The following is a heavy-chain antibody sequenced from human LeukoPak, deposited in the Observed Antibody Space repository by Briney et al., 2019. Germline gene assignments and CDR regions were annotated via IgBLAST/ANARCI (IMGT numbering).Heavy chain of an antibody. CDR3: ARLRGIQLWGPFPRFDY. Sequence: PSETLSLTCTVSGGSISSSSYYWGWIRQPPGKGLEWIGEINHSGSTNYNPSLKSRVTISVDTSKNQFSLKLSSVTAADTAVYYCARLRGIQLWGPFPRFDYWGQGTLVTVSS. V-gene: IGHV4-39*07. J-gene: IGHJ4*02. D-gene: IGHD5-18*01. CDR1: GGSISSSSYY. CDR2: INHSGST.